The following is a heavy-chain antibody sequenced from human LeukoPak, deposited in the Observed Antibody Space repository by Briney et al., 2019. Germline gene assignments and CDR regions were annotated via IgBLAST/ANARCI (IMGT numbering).Heavy chain of an antibody. CDR3: ARTLYSSGWCPFDY. CDR1: GGSISSGDYY. V-gene: IGHV4-30-4*08. J-gene: IGHJ4*02. CDR2: IYHSGST. Sequence: SSQTLSLTCTVSGGSISSGDYYWSWIRQPPGKGLEWIGNIYHSGSTYYNPSLKSRVTISVDTSKNQFSLKLSSVTAADTAVYYCARTLYSSGWCPFDYWGQGALVTVSS. D-gene: IGHD6-19*01.